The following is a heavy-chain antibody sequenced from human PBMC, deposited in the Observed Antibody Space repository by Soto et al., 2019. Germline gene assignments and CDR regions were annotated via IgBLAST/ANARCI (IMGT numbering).Heavy chain of an antibody. CDR3: FRENYFPYHGMDV. J-gene: IGHJ6*02. D-gene: IGHD1-7*01. Sequence: GGSLRLSCAVSGFAFSGSTIHWVRQASGKGLEWVGRIRSKANSYATAYAASVKGRFIISRDDSKTTAYLQMSSLKIEDTAVYYCFRENYFPYHGMDVWGQGTTVTVSS. V-gene: IGHV3-73*01. CDR2: IRSKANSYAT. CDR1: GFAFSGST.